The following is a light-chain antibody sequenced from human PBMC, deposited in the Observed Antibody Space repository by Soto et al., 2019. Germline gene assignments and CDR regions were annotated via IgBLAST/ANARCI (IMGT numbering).Light chain of an antibody. V-gene: IGKV3-11*01. Sequence: EIVLTQSPATLSLFPGERATLSSRASQRVSSYLPCPQQKPGQAPRLLIYDASKRATGIPARFSGSGSGTDFPLTISSLGPEDFAVYYCQKRSNWLTFGGGTKVDIK. CDR1: QRVSSY. J-gene: IGKJ4*01. CDR2: DAS. CDR3: QKRSNWLT.